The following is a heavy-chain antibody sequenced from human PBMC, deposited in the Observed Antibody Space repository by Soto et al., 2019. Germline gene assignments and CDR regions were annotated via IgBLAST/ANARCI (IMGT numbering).Heavy chain of an antibody. CDR2: ISDGGDLT. D-gene: IGHD3-10*01. V-gene: IGHV3-23*01. CDR3: ARRVIGSSRAFDI. Sequence: HPGGYLRLSCAASGFAFSSHPMSWVRQAPEKGLEWVSGISDGGDLTYNADSVKGRFTISRDNSKDTLYLQMNSLRAEDTAVYYCARRVIGSSRAFDIWGQGTMVTVSS. J-gene: IGHJ3*02. CDR1: GFAFSSHP.